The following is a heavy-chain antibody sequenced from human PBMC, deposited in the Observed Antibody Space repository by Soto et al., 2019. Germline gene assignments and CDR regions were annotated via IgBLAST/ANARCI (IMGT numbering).Heavy chain of an antibody. CDR3: AKEIYKVTTGDAFDI. J-gene: IGHJ3*02. D-gene: IGHD4-17*01. CDR2: ISGSGGST. Sequence: PGGSLRLSCAASGFTFSSYAMSWVRQAPGTGLEGVSAISGSGGSTNYADSVKGRFTISRDDSKNTLYLQMNSRSAEDTAVYYCAKEIYKVTTGDAFDIWGQGKMVTVSS. CDR1: GFTFSSYA. V-gene: IGHV3-23*01.